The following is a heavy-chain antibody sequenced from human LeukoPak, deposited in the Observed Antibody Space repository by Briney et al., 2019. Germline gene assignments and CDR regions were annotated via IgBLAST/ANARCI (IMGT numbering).Heavy chain of an antibody. CDR3: AKSVNYYGSGTYYNTLYFDY. CDR1: GFTFSSYW. J-gene: IGHJ4*02. V-gene: IGHV3-74*01. D-gene: IGHD3-10*01. Sequence: GGSLRLSCAASGFTFSSYWMHWVRQAPGKGLVWVSRINSDGSSTSYADSVKGRFTIARDNAKNTLYLQMNSLRAEDTAVYYCAKSVNYYGSGTYYNTLYFDYWGQGTLVTVSS. CDR2: INSDGSST.